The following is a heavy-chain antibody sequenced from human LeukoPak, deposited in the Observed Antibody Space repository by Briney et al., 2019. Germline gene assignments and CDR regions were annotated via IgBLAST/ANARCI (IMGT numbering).Heavy chain of an antibody. V-gene: IGHV1-69*04. CDR3: ATGFGRDGSTSRKQAFDY. CDR1: VGTFSSYA. D-gene: IGHD5-24*01. Sequence: SVKVSCKASVGTFSSYAISCVRQAPGQGLEWMGRIIPILGIANYAQKFQGRVTITADKSTSTAYQELSRLRSEHTDVYYRATGFGRDGSTSRKQAFDYWGQGPLVPVSS. J-gene: IGHJ4*02. CDR2: IIPILGIA.